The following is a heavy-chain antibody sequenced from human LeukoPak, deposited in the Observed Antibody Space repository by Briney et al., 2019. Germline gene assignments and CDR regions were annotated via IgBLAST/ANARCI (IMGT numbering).Heavy chain of an antibody. V-gene: IGHV4-61*02. CDR2: IYTSGST. D-gene: IGHD6-19*01. Sequence: PSQTLSLTCTVSGGSISSGSYYWSWIRQPAGKGLEWIGRIYTSGSTNYNSPLRSRVTMSVDTSKKQFSLKLSSVTAADTAVYYCARSPAMAGLKTFDYWGQGTLVTVSS. CDR1: GGSISSGSYY. J-gene: IGHJ4*02. CDR3: ARSPAMAGLKTFDY.